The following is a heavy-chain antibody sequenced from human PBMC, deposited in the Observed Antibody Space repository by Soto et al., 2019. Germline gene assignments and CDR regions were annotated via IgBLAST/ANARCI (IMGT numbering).Heavy chain of an antibody. Sequence: QVQLVQSGAEVKKPGSSVKVSCKASGGTFSSYAISWVRQAPGQGLEWMGGIIPIFGTANYAQKFQGRVTITADESTSTAYMELSSLRSEDTAVYYCARRPSSGLGINWYFDLWGRGPLVTVSS. CDR2: IIPIFGTA. CDR1: GGTFSSYA. D-gene: IGHD6-19*01. J-gene: IGHJ2*01. CDR3: ARRPSSGLGINWYFDL. V-gene: IGHV1-69*01.